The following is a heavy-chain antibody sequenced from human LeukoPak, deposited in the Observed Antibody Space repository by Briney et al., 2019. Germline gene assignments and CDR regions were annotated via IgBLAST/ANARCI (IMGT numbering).Heavy chain of an antibody. CDR2: ISWNSGSI. V-gene: IGHV3-9*01. J-gene: IGHJ6*02. CDR1: GFTFDDYA. CDR3: AKGRYYYYGMDV. Sequence: GGSLRLSCAASGFTFDDYAMRWVRQAPGKGLEWVSGISWNSGSIGYADSVKGRFTISRDNAKNSLYLQMNSLRAEDTALYYCAKGRYYYYGMDVWGQGTTVTVSS.